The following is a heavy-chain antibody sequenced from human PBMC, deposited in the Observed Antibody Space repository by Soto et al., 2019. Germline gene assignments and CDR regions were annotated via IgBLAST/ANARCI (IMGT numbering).Heavy chain of an antibody. V-gene: IGHV1-69*13. D-gene: IGHD3-16*01. Sequence: ASVKVSCKASGGTFSSYAISWVRQAPGQGLEWMGGIIPIFGTANYAQKFQGRVTITADESTSTAYMELSSLRPEDTAVYYCATNAYYDYVWRSPFDPWGQGTLVTVSS. CDR3: ATNAYYDYVWRSPFDP. J-gene: IGHJ5*02. CDR2: IIPIFGTA. CDR1: GGTFSSYA.